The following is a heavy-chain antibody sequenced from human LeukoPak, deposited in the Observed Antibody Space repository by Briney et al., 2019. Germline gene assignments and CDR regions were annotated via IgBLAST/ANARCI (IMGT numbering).Heavy chain of an antibody. CDR2: TYYLYKWYN. CDR1: GDSVSSNSAA. J-gene: IGHJ4*02. CDR3: ALVLRGSNAFDY. D-gene: IGHD2/OR15-2a*01. V-gene: IGHV6-1*01. Sequence: QTLSLTCAISGDSVSSNSAAWNSIRQSPSRGLEWLGRTYYLYKWYNDYAISVKSRITIYPDTSKNQFSLQLNSLTPEDTAVYYCALVLRGSNAFDYWGQGTLVTVSS.